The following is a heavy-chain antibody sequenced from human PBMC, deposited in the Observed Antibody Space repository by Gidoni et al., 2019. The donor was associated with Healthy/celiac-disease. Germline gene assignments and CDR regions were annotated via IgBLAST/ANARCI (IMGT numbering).Heavy chain of an antibody. CDR3: ARDGDYPLGNYFDY. J-gene: IGHJ4*02. D-gene: IGHD7-27*01. V-gene: IGHV3-33*01. Sequence: QVQLVESGGGVVQPGRSLRLSCAASGFTFSSYGMHWVRQAPGKGLEWVAVIWYDGSNKYYADSVKGRFTISRDNSKNTLYLQMNSLRAEDTAVYYCARDGDYPLGNYFDYWGQGTLVTVSS. CDR2: IWYDGSNK. CDR1: GFTFSSYG.